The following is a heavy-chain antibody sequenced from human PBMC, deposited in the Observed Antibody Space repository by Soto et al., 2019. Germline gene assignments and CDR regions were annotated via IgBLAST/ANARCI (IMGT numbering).Heavy chain of an antibody. Sequence: ASVKVSCKASGYTFTGYYMHWVRQAPGQGLEWMGWINPNSGGTNYAQKFQGWVTMTRNTSISTAYMELSSLRSEDTAVYYCAREGVVVAATDYWGQGTLVTVSS. CDR3: AREGVVVAATDY. CDR1: GYTFTGYY. CDR2: INPNSGGT. J-gene: IGHJ4*02. V-gene: IGHV1-2*04. D-gene: IGHD2-15*01.